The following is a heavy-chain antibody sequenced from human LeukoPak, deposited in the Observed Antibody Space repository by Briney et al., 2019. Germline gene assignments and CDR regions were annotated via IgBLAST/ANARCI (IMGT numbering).Heavy chain of an antibody. J-gene: IGHJ4*02. Sequence: GGSLRLSCATSGFNFDRYTIHWVRQAPGKGLEWVSLAGWAGGTTYYSDSVRGRFTISRDSGKNSVYLQMNSLTTDDTAFYFCAKELDTMFSDYWGQGALVTVSS. D-gene: IGHD5-18*01. CDR3: AKELDTMFSDY. V-gene: IGHV3-43*01. CDR1: GFNFDRYT. CDR2: AGWAGGTT.